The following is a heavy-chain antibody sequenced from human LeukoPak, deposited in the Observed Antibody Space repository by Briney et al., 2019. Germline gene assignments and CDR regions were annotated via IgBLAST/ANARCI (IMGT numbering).Heavy chain of an antibody. Sequence: SETLSLTCTVSGGSISSYYWSWIRQPPGKGLEWIGYIYYSGSTNYNPSLKSRVTISVDTPKNQFSLKLSSVTAADTAVYYCARQDTALVCPDYWGQGTLVSVSS. J-gene: IGHJ4*02. CDR2: IYYSGST. CDR1: GGSISSYY. D-gene: IGHD5-18*01. V-gene: IGHV4-59*08. CDR3: ARQDTALVCPDY.